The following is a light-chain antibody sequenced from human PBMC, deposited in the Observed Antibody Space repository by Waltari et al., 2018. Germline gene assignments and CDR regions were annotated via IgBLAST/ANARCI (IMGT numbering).Light chain of an antibody. V-gene: IGLV1-44*01. CDR2: RND. J-gene: IGLJ3*02. Sequence: QSVLTQSPSASATPGHRVTISCSGSDSNLGDNVVNWYQQFPGTAPKLLIYRNDLRPSGVPDRFSASKSGTSASLAISGLQSEDEADYYCATWDDGLGGVWVFGGGTKVTVL. CDR1: DSNLGDNV. CDR3: ATWDDGLGGVWV.